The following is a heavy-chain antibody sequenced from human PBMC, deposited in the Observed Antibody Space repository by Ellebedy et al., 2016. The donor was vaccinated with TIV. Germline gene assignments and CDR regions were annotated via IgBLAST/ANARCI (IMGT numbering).Heavy chain of an antibody. CDR2: ISGRGNST. CDR3: TRVLNTMVRGLYYFDC. J-gene: IGHJ4*02. Sequence: PGGSLRLSCAGSGFTFSSYVMSWVRQAPGKGLEWVASISGRGNSTYYADSVKGRFTISRGNSKNTLYLQMNSLRAEDTAVYYCTRVLNTMVRGLYYFDCWGQGTLVPVSS. D-gene: IGHD3-10*01. V-gene: IGHV3-23*01. CDR1: GFTFSSYV.